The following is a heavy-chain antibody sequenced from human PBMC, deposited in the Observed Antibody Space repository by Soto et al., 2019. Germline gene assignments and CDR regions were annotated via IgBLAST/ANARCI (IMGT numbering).Heavy chain of an antibody. CDR2: INPNSGGT. CDR3: ARGTTISTDAFDI. V-gene: IGHV1-2*04. CDR1: GYTFTGYY. Sequence: ASVKVSCKASGYTFTGYYMHWVRQAPGQGLEWMGWINPNSGGTNYAQKFQGWVTMTRDTSISTAYMELSRLRSDDTAVYYCARGTTISTDAFDIWGRGTMVTVSS. D-gene: IGHD4-4*01. J-gene: IGHJ3*02.